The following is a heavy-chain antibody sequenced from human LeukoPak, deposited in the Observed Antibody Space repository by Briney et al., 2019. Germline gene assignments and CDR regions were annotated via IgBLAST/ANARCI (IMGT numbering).Heavy chain of an antibody. CDR2: ISAYNGNT. CDR1: GYTFTSYG. J-gene: IGHJ5*02. V-gene: IGHV1-18*01. D-gene: IGHD3-22*01. Sequence: ASVKVSYKASGYTFTSYGISWVRQAPGQGLEWMGWISAYNGNTNYAQKLQGRVTMTTDTSTSTAYMELRSLRSDDTAVYYCARVGYDSSGYYPGDWFDPWGQGTLVTVSS. CDR3: ARVGYDSSGYYPGDWFDP.